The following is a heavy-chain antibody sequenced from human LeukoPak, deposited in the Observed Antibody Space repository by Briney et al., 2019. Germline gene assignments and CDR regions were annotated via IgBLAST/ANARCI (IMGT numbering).Heavy chain of an antibody. CDR3: ARAAYYYGSGSYSEPRGRYYFDY. Sequence: GGSLRLSCAASGFTFSSYWMTWVRQAPEKGLEWVAKIKQGGSEEYYVDSVKGRFTISRDNAKNSLYLQMNSLRAEDTAVYYCARAAYYYGSGSYSEPRGRYYFDYWGQGTLVTVST. V-gene: IGHV3-7*01. CDR2: IKQGGSEE. CDR1: GFTFSSYW. J-gene: IGHJ4*02. D-gene: IGHD3-10*01.